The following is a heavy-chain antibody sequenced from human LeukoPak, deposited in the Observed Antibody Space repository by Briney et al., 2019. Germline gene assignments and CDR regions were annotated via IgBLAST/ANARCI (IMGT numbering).Heavy chain of an antibody. J-gene: IGHJ4*02. V-gene: IGHV3-30*04. Sequence: PGGSLRLFCAASGFTFSSYAMHWVRQAPGKGLEWVAVISYDGSNKYYADSVKGRFTISRDNSKNTLYLQMNSLRAEDTAVYYCARDPLGTRPGFDYWGQGTLVTVSS. D-gene: IGHD1-1*01. CDR3: ARDPLGTRPGFDY. CDR1: GFTFSSYA. CDR2: ISYDGSNK.